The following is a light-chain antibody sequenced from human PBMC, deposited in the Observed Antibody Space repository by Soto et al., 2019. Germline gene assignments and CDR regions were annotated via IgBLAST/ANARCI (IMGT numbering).Light chain of an antibody. J-gene: IGLJ1*01. V-gene: IGLV2-14*01. CDR1: SSDVGLYDY. Sequence: QSVLTQPASVSGSPGQSITISCTGTSSDVGLYDYVSWYQQHPGKAPQLMIYAVSNRPSGVSNRFSASKSGNTASLFISGLQAEDDADYYCSSYTSDSSCVFGSGTKVTVL. CDR2: AVS. CDR3: SSYTSDSSCV.